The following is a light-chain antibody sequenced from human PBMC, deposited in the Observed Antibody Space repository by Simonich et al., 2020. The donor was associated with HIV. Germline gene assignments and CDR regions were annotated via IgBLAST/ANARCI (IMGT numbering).Light chain of an antibody. V-gene: IGKV4-1*01. CDR3: QQYYSTPPT. CDR1: QSVLYTSNNMNY. CDR2: WAS. Sequence: DIVMTQSPDSLAVSLGERATINCKSSQSVLYTSNNMNYLAWYQQKAGQPPKLLIYWASTRESGVPDRFSGSGSGTDFTLTISSLQAEDVAVYYCQQYYSTPPTFGGGTKVEIK. J-gene: IGKJ4*01.